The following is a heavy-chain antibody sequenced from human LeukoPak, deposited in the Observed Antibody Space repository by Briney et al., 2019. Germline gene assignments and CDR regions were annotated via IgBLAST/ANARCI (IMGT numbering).Heavy chain of an antibody. D-gene: IGHD2-15*01. CDR2: TYSGGST. J-gene: IGHJ4*02. Sequence: GGSLRLSCAASGFTVSSNYMSWVRQAPGKGLEWVSVTYSGGSTYYADSVKGRFTISRDNSKNTLYLQMNSLRAEDTAVYYCAREEAGGSCYSNWGQGTLVTVSS. CDR1: GFTVSSNY. CDR3: AREEAGGSCYSN. V-gene: IGHV3-66*01.